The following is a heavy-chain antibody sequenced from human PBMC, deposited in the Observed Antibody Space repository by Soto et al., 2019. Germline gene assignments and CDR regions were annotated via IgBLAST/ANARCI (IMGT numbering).Heavy chain of an antibody. D-gene: IGHD3-10*01. CDR2: ISSNGGST. V-gene: IGHV3-64*01. Sequence: GGSLRLSCAASGFTFSSYAMHWVRQAPGKGLEYVSAISSNGGSTYYANSVKGRFTISRDNSKNTLYLQMGSLRAEDMAVYYCARDYYGSGSYSTQPDYYYYYMDVWGKGTTVTVSS. J-gene: IGHJ6*03. CDR1: GFTFSSYA. CDR3: ARDYYGSGSYSTQPDYYYYYMDV.